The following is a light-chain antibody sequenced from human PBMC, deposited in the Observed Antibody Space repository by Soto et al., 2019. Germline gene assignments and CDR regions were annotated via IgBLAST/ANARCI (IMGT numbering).Light chain of an antibody. J-gene: IGKJ4*01. V-gene: IGKV1-12*01. CDR3: QQSNSFPLT. CDR2: AAS. Sequence: DIQMTQSPSSVSASVGDRVAITCRASQGIRTWLAWYQQTPGKAPKVLIYAASSLQSGVPSRFSGSGSGTDFTLTISSLQPEDSATYYCQQSNSFPLTFCGGTKVEIK. CDR1: QGIRTW.